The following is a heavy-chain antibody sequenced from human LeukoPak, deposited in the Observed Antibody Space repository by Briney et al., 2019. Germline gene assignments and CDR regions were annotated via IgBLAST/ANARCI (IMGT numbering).Heavy chain of an antibody. J-gene: IGHJ4*02. D-gene: IGHD4-17*01. CDR3: ARASHDYGDYSQFDY. CDR2: IYYSGST. CDR1: GGSINSCY. V-gene: IGHV4-59*01. Sequence: SETLSLTCTVSGGSINSCYWSWIRQPPGKGLEWIGYIYYSGSTNYNPSLKSRVTISVDTSKNQFALRLSSVTAADTAVYYCARASHDYGDYSQFDYWGQGTLVTVYS.